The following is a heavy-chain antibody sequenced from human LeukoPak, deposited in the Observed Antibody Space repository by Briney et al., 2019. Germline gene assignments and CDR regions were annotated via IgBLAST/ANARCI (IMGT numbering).Heavy chain of an antibody. CDR3: ARGLVGIAAALDY. D-gene: IGHD6-13*01. V-gene: IGHV3-30*01. Sequence: PGGSLRLSCAASGFTFSSYAMRWVRQAPGKGLEWVAVISYDGSNKYYADSMKGRFTISRDNSKNTLYLQMNSLRAEDTAVYYCARGLVGIAAALDYWGQGTLVTVSS. J-gene: IGHJ4*02. CDR1: GFTFSSYA. CDR2: ISYDGSNK.